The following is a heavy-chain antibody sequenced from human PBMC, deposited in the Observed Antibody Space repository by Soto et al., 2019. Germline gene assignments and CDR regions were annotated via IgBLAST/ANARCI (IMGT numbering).Heavy chain of an antibody. CDR3: AKVLLTYTSGWYHPHFDY. V-gene: IGHV3-30*18. CDR1: GFTFSSYV. CDR2: VSNDGSNK. D-gene: IGHD6-19*01. Sequence: QVQLVESGGGVVQPGRSLRLSCAASGFTFSSYVMHWVRQAPGKGLEWVAVVSNDGSNKDYADSVKGRFNISRDNSNNTLYLQMNSLRAEDTAVYYCAKVLLTYTSGWYHPHFDYWGQGTLVTVSS. J-gene: IGHJ4*02.